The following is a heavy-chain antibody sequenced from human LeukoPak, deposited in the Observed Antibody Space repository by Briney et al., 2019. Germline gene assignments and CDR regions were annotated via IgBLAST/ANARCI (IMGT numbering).Heavy chain of an antibody. V-gene: IGHV4-59*04. Sequence: SETLSLTCTVSGGSISSYYWSWIRQPPGKGLEWIGSIYHSGSTYYNPSLKSRVTISVDTSKNQFSLKLSSVTAADTAVYYCATVVINGYFDYWGQGTLVTVSS. CDR3: ATVVINGYFDY. CDR2: IYHSGST. J-gene: IGHJ4*02. CDR1: GGSISSYY. D-gene: IGHD3-22*01.